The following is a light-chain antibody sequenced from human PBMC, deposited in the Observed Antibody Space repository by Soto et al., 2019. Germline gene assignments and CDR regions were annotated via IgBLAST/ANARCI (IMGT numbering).Light chain of an antibody. V-gene: IGLV2-11*01. CDR3: CSYAGNYTLV. J-gene: IGLJ2*01. CDR1: SSDVGGYNY. Sequence: QSALTQPRSVSGSPGQSVTISCTGTSSDVGGYNYVSWYQHHPGKAPKLMIYDVSKRPSGVPDRFSGSKSGNTASLSISGLQAEDEADYYCCSYAGNYTLVFGGGTNLTVL. CDR2: DVS.